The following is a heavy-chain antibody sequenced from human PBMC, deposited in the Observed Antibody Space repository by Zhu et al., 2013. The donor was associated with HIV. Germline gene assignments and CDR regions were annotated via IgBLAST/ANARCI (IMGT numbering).Heavy chain of an antibody. J-gene: IGHJ4*02. Sequence: QVQLVQSGPEMKRPGASVKVSCKASGYTFTNYYMHWVRQAPGQGLEWMGIINPSDGSATYAQNFQGRVTMTRDTSTSTVYMELSSLRSGDTAVYYCVSYCTGGSCYSNYWGQGTLVTVSS. CDR1: GYTFTNYY. CDR3: VSYCTGGSCYSNY. V-gene: IGHV1-46*01. D-gene: IGHD2-15*01. CDR2: INPSDGSA.